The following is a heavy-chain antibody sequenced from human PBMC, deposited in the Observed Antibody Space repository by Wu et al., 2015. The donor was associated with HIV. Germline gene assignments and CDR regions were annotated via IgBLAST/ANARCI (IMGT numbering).Heavy chain of an antibody. V-gene: IGHV1-2*02. CDR2: INPNSGGS. D-gene: IGHD1-26*01. CDR1: GYSFTDNY. Sequence: QVQLIQSGAEVRKPGASVKVSCKTSGYSFTDNYIHWVRQAPGRGHEWMGWINPNSGGSKSPQKFQGRVIMTRDTSVSTVYLELTRLKFDDTAMYYCAKDYGIVGSTLPEYFQHWGQAPRSPSPQ. CDR3: AKDYGIVGSTLPEYFQH. J-gene: IGHJ1*01.